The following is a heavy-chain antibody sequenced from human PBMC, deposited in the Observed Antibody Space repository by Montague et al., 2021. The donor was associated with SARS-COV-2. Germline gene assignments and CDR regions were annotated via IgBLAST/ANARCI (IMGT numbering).Heavy chain of an antibody. J-gene: IGHJ4*02. CDR3: ARSYYDILTAYYTPFDY. Sequence: VKPTQTLTLTCTFSGFSLSTSGMRASWIRQPPGKALEWLARIDWDDDKFYSTSLKTRLTISKDTSKNQVVLTMTNMDPVDKATYYCARSYYDILTAYYTPFDYWGQGTLVTVSS. CDR1: GFSLSTSGMR. CDR2: IDWDDDK. V-gene: IGHV2-70*04. D-gene: IGHD3-9*01.